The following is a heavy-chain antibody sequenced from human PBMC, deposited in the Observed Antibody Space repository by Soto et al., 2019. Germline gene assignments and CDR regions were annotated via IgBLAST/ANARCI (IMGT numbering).Heavy chain of an antibody. Sequence: ASVKVSCKASGYTFTSYGISWVRQAPGQGLEWMGWISAYNGNTNYAQKLQGRVTMTTDTSTSTAYMELRSLRSDDTAVYYCARGRVTIFGVVIKGPRYYYYMDVWGKGTKVTVSS. J-gene: IGHJ6*03. CDR2: ISAYNGNT. V-gene: IGHV1-18*01. CDR1: GYTFTSYG. D-gene: IGHD3-3*01. CDR3: ARGRVTIFGVVIKGPRYYYYMDV.